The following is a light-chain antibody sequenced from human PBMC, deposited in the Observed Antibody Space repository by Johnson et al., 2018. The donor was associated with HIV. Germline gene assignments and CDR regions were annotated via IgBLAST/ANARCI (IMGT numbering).Light chain of an antibody. J-gene: IGLJ1*01. CDR1: SSNIGNNY. CDR2: ENN. V-gene: IGLV1-51*02. CDR3: GTWDSSLSAGGV. Sequence: QSVLTQPPSVSAAPGQEVTISCSGSSSNIGNNYVSWYQQLPGTAPKLLIYENNKRPSGIPDRFSGSKSGTSATLGITGLQTGDEADYYCGTWDSSLSAGGVFGTGTVVTVL.